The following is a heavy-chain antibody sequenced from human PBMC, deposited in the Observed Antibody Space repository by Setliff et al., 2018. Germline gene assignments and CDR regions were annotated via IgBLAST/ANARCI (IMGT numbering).Heavy chain of an antibody. V-gene: IGHV1-69*13. CDR2: IIPIFGTA. Sequence: SVKVSCKASGGTFSSYAISWVRQAPGQGLEWMGGIIPIFGTANYAQKFQGRVTITADEPTSTAYMELSSLRSEDTAVYYCARGTANMYDILTGYGAFDIWGQGTMVTVSS. D-gene: IGHD3-9*01. CDR3: ARGTANMYDILTGYGAFDI. J-gene: IGHJ3*02. CDR1: GGTFSSYA.